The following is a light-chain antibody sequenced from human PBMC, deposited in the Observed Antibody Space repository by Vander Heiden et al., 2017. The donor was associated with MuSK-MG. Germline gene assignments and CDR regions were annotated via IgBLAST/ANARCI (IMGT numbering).Light chain of an antibody. Sequence: EIVMTQSPATLSVSPGERATHSCSASQSVSSNLAWYQQKPGQAPRLLIYSATTRATGIPARFSGSGSGTEFTLTISSLQSEDFAVYYCQQYNNWPLWTFGQGTKVEIK. V-gene: IGKV3-15*01. CDR1: QSVSSN. CDR3: QQYNNWPLWT. J-gene: IGKJ1*01. CDR2: SAT.